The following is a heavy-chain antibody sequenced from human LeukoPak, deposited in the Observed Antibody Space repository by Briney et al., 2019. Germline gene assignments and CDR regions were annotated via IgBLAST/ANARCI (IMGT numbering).Heavy chain of an antibody. J-gene: IGHJ4*02. CDR1: GFTFSSYG. V-gene: IGHV3-30*03. D-gene: IGHD2-2*01. CDR3: ATSLLGDY. CDR2: ISYDGSNK. Sequence: GGSLRLSCAASGFTFSSYGMHWVRQAPGKGLEWVAVISYDGSNKYYADSVKDRFTISRDNSKNTLYLQMNSLRAEDTAVYYCATSLLGDYWGQGTLVTVSS.